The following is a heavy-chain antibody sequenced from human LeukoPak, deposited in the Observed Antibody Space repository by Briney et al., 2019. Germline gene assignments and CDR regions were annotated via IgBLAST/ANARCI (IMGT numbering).Heavy chain of an antibody. J-gene: IGHJ4*02. CDR3: ARGYCSGTGCYMFDS. V-gene: IGHV3-21*01. CDR2: ISSSKTYI. CDR1: GFTFSSYA. Sequence: PGGSLRLSCAASGFTFSSYAMSWVRQAPGKGLEWVSSISSSKTYIYYRDSVEGRFTISRDNAKNSLFLQMNSLRVEDTAVYYCARGYCSGTGCYMFDSWGQGTRVTVSS. D-gene: IGHD2-2*02.